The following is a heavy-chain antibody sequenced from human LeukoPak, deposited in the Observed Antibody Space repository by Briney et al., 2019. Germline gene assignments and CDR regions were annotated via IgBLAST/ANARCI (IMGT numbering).Heavy chain of an antibody. J-gene: IGHJ5*02. CDR2: IYTSGST. D-gene: IGHD2-2*01. CDR3: ARDGPMIVVVPAARFTDP. Sequence: SETLSLTCTVSGGSISSYYWSWIRRPAGKGLEWIGRIYTSGSTNYNPSLKSRVTMSVDTSKNQFSLKLSSVTAADTAVYYCARDGPMIVVVPAARFTDPWGQGTLVTVSS. CDR1: GGSISSYY. V-gene: IGHV4-4*07.